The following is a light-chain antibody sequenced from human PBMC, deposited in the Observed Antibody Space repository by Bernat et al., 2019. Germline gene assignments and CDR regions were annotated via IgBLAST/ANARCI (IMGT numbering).Light chain of an antibody. CDR3: SSYTSSGTLV. CDR1: SSDVGDYNY. Sequence: QSALTQPRSVSGSPGQSVTISCTGTSSDVGDYNYVSWYQHHPGKAPKLMIYDVSKRPSGISNRFSGSKSGNTASLTISGLLAEDEADYYCSSYTSSGTLVFGGGTRLTVL. V-gene: IGLV2-14*03. J-gene: IGLJ3*02. CDR2: DVS.